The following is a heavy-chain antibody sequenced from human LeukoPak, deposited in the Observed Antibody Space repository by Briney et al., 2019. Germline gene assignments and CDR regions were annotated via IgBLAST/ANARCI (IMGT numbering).Heavy chain of an antibody. V-gene: IGHV5-51*01. CDR1: GYSFTSYW. CDR2: IYPGDSDT. D-gene: IGHD5-12*01. J-gene: IGHJ4*02. CDR3: ARHRGLYSGYDSADY. Sequence: GESLKISCKGSGYSFTSYWIGWVRQMPGKGLEWMGIIYPGDSDTRYSPSFQGQVTISADKSISTAYLQWSSLKASDTAMYYCARHRGLYSGYDSADYWGQGTLVTVSS.